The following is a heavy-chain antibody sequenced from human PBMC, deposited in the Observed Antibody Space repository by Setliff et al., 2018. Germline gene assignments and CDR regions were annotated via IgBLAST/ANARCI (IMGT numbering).Heavy chain of an antibody. D-gene: IGHD3-22*01. J-gene: IGHJ5*02. CDR3: ASSSSGQRRKQS. CDR2: ISSSSSTI. V-gene: IGHV3-48*04. CDR1: GFTFSSYS. Sequence: HPGGSLRLSCGASGFTFSSYSMNWVRQAPGKGLEWVSFISSSSSTIYYADSVKGRFTISRDNAKNSLYLQMNSLRAEDTAVYYCASSSSGQRRKQSWGQGTLVTVSS.